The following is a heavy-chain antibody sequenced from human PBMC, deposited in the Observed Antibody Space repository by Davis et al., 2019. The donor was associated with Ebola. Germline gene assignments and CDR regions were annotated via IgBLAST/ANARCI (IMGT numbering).Heavy chain of an antibody. CDR1: GDNVSINSGG. J-gene: IGHJ4*02. D-gene: IGHD5-12*01. Sequence: HSQTLSLTCAISGDNVSINSGGWNWIRQSPSRGLEWLGRTYYSSKWYTDSTLSVKSRITISADTAKNQLSLHLDSVTPEDTAVYYCARGWLRSAFDQWGQGTLVTVSS. CDR3: ARGWLRSAFDQ. CDR2: TYYSSKWYT. V-gene: IGHV6-1*01.